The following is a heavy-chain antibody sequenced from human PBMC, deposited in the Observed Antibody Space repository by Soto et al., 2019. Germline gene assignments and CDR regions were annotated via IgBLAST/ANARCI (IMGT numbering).Heavy chain of an antibody. CDR1: GFTFSNAW. CDR3: ALYHYGAGNYYEAVWGRIDH. V-gene: IGHV3-15*01. D-gene: IGHD3-10*01. Sequence: EVQLVESGGGFVTPGGSLRLSCAASGFTFSNAWMSWIRQAPGKGLEWVGRIYSKTDGGATDYATPVKGRFTISRDDSKNTLSLEMSSLETEDTAVYYCALYHYGAGNYYEAVWGRIDHWGRGVQVTVSS. J-gene: IGHJ4*02. CDR2: IYSKTDGGAT.